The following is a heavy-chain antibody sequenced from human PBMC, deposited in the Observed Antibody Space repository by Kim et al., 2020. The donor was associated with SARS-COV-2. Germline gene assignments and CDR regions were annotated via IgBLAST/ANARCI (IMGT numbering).Heavy chain of an antibody. J-gene: IGHJ4*02. D-gene: IGHD3-10*01. CDR1: GFTFSDHF. CDR3: ASIRGIDGY. V-gene: IGHV3-72*01. CDR2: TKNKAYSYTT. Sequence: GGSLRLSCAASGFTFSDHFVDWVRQAPGKGLEWLGRTKNKAYSYTTEYAASVKGTFSISRDDSKNSVYLQMNSLKTEDTAVYYCASIRGIDGYWRQGALVTVSS.